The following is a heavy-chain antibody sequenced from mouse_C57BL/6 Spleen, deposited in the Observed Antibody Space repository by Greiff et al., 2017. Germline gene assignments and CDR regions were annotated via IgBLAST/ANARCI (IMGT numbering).Heavy chain of an antibody. CDR2: LSDGGSYT. V-gene: IGHV5-4*01. J-gene: IGHJ1*03. D-gene: IGHD2-4*01. CDR3: ARDGDYYDYDWYFDV. Sequence: EVKLVESGGGLVKPGGSLKLSCAASGFTFSSYAMSWVRQTPETRLEWVATLSDGGSYTYYPDNVKGRFTISRDNAKNNLYLQMSHLKSEDTAMYYCARDGDYYDYDWYFDVWGTGTTVTVSS. CDR1: GFTFSSYA.